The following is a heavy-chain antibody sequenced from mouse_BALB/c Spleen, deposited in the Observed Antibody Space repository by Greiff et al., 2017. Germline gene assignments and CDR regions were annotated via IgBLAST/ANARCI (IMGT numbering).Heavy chain of an antibody. D-gene: IGHD2-2*01. CDR3: ARDGDGYDPFAD. J-gene: IGHJ3*01. V-gene: IGHV5-4*02. CDR1: GFTFSDYY. Sequence: EVQVVESGGGLVKPGGSLKLSCAASGFTFSDYYMYWVRQTPEKRLEWVATISDGGSYTYYPDSVKGRFTISRDNAKNNLYLQMSSLKSEDTAMYYCARDGDGYDPFADWGQGTLVTVSA. CDR2: ISDGGSYT.